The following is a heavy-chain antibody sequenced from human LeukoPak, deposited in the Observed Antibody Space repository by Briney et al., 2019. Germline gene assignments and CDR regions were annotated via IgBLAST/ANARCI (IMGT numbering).Heavy chain of an antibody. CDR3: AKDPYNIAVANTNGWFDP. J-gene: IGHJ5*02. CDR2: ISGSGGST. CDR1: GFTFSSYA. V-gene: IGHV3-23*01. Sequence: GGSLRLSCAASGFTFSSYAMSWVRRAPGEGLKWVSGISGSGGSTYYVDSVKGRFTVSRDNSKNTLYLQMNSLRAEDTAVYYCAKDPYNIAVANTNGWFDPWGQGTLVTVSS. D-gene: IGHD6-19*01.